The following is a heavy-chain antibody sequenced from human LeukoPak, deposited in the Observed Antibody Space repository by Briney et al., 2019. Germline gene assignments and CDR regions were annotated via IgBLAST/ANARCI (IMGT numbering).Heavy chain of an antibody. D-gene: IGHD3-22*01. CDR3: ARSGAYYYDSSGNTKRFDP. V-gene: IGHV1-18*01. CDR1: GYTFTSYG. Sequence: ASVKVSCKASGYTFTSYGISWVRQAPGQGLEWMGWISAYNGNTNYAQKLQGRVTMTTDTSTSTAYMELRSLRSDDTAVYYCARSGAYYYDSSGNTKRFDPWGQGTLVTVSS. J-gene: IGHJ5*02. CDR2: ISAYNGNT.